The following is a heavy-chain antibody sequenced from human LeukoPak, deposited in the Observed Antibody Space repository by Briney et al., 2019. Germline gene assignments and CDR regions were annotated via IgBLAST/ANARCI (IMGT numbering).Heavy chain of an antibody. CDR2: IKSKTDGGTT. Sequence: GGVPRLSCAASGFTFINAWMSWVRQAPGKGLEWVGRIKSKTDGGTTDYAAPVKGRFTISRDDSKNTLYLQMNSLETEDTAVYYCTTHSRIAAAGTCDHWGQGPLVTVSS. CDR3: TTHSRIAAAGTCDH. CDR1: GFTFINAW. D-gene: IGHD6-13*01. J-gene: IGHJ4*02. V-gene: IGHV3-15*01.